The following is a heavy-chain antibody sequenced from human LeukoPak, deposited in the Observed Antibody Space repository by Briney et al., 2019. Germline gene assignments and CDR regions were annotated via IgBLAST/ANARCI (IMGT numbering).Heavy chain of an antibody. D-gene: IGHD3-10*01. V-gene: IGHV1-8*01. CDR3: AIRYGSGEKYYYYYYMYV. CDR1: FXSXD. Sequence: FXSXDXXXVRQAAGQGLEWMGWMNPNSGNTVYAQKFQGRVTMTRKSSITTAYMELSSLRSEDTAVYYCAIRYGSGEKYYYYYYMYVWGKGTTVTVSS. J-gene: IGHJ6*03. CDR2: MNPNSGNT.